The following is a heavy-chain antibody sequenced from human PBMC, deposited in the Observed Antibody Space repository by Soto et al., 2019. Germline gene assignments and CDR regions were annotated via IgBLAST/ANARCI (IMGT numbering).Heavy chain of an antibody. Sequence: PSETLSLTCTVSGGSISSGGYYWSWIRQHPGKGLEWIGYIYYSGSTYYNPSLKSRVTISVDTSKNQFSLKLSSVAAADTAVYYCARSIFGVVIRHDAFDIWGQGTMVTVSS. V-gene: IGHV4-31*03. CDR1: GGSISSGGYY. CDR3: ARSIFGVVIRHDAFDI. D-gene: IGHD3-3*02. J-gene: IGHJ3*02. CDR2: IYYSGST.